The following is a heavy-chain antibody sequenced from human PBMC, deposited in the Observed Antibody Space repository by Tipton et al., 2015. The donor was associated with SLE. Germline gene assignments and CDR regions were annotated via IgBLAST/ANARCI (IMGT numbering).Heavy chain of an antibody. CDR1: GGSISSYY. D-gene: IGHD6-19*01. CDR2: IYYSGST. CDR3: ARGPLAGAFDI. J-gene: IGHJ3*02. V-gene: IGHV4-39*07. Sequence: TLSLTCTVSGGSISSYYWSWIRQPPGKGLEWIGSIYYSGSTYYNPSLKSRVTISVDTSKNQFSLKLSSVTAADTAVYYCARGPLAGAFDIWRQGTMVTVSS.